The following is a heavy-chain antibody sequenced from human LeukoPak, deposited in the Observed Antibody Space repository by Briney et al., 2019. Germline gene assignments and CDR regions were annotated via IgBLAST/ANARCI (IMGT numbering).Heavy chain of an antibody. J-gene: IGHJ4*02. CDR1: GGSLSSYY. V-gene: IGHV4-59*01. D-gene: IGHD5-18*01. Sequence: SETLSLTCTVSGGSLSSYYWSWIRQPPGKGLEWIGYIYYSGSTNYNPSLKSRVTISVDTSKNQFSLKLSSVTAADTAVYYCARGRYSSFFDYWGQGTLVTVSS. CDR2: IYYSGST. CDR3: ARGRYSSFFDY.